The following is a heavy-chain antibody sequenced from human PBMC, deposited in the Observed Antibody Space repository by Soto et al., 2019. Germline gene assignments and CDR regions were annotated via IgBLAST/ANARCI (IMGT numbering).Heavy chain of an antibody. J-gene: IGHJ4*02. CDR2: IYYSGST. D-gene: IGHD3-10*01. CDR3: ARAGRLLWFGELLVDY. CDR1: GGSISSGGYY. Sequence: QVQLQESGPGLVKPSQTLSLTCTVSGGSISSGGYYWSWIRQHPGKGLEWIGYIYYSGSTYYNPSLKSRVTISVDTSKNQFSLKLSSVTAADTAVYYCARAGRLLWFGELLVDYWGQGTLVTVSS. V-gene: IGHV4-30-4*08.